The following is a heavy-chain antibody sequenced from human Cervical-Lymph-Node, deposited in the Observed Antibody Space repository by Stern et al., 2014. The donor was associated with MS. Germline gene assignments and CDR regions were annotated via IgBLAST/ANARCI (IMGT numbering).Heavy chain of an antibody. D-gene: IGHD3-16*01. J-gene: IGHJ4*02. CDR2: FDPEDGET. CDR1: GYTLTEFS. V-gene: IGHV1-24*01. Sequence: VQLVESGAEVKKPGASVKVSCKVSGYTLTEFSMHWVRQAPGKGLEWMGRFDPEDGETFYDQKFQGRVTMTEDTSTETAYMELSSLRSEDPAVYYGLGWSSFLGGGAGGYDYWGQGTLVTVSS. CDR3: LGWSSFLGGGAGGYDY.